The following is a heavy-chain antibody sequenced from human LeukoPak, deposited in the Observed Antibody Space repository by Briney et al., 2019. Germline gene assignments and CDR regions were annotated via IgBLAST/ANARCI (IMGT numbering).Heavy chain of an antibody. CDR2: INHSGST. D-gene: IGHD4-17*01. CDR3: ARGVRDYGDYVDY. J-gene: IGHJ4*02. V-gene: IGHV4-34*01. Sequence: SETLSLTCAVYGGSFSGYYWSWIRQPPGKGLEWIGEINHSGSTNYNPSLKSRVTISVDTSKNQFSLKLSSVTAADTAVYYCARGVRDYGDYVDYWGQGTLVTVSS. CDR1: GGSFSGYY.